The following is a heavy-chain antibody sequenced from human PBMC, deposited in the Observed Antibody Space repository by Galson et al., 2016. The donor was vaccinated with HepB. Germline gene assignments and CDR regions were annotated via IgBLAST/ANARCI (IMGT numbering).Heavy chain of an antibody. J-gene: IGHJ4*02. V-gene: IGHV4-31*03. CDR1: GGSFSSGDYY. CDR2: ISYSGSA. CDR3: ARVGRLDFWSGYYVPPFDY. Sequence: TLSLTCTVSGGSFSSGDYYWSWIRQLPGKGLEWIGFISYSGSAHYNPSLKSRLTISVDTSKNHFSLKLSSVTAADTAVYYCARVGRLDFWSGYYVPPFDYRGQGTLVTVSS. D-gene: IGHD3-3*01.